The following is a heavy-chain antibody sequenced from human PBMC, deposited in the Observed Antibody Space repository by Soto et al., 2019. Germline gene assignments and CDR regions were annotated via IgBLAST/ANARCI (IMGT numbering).Heavy chain of an antibody. Sequence: SDTLSLTCSVSGGSISGFYWTWIRQPPGKGLEWIGYIHDSGSTNYNPALESRVSISVDTSKNELSLELSSLRSEDTAVYYCARAPMATIFPHFDYWGQGTLVTVSS. D-gene: IGHD5-12*01. J-gene: IGHJ4*02. CDR3: ARAPMATIFPHFDY. V-gene: IGHV4-59*01. CDR1: GGSISGFY. CDR2: IHDSGST.